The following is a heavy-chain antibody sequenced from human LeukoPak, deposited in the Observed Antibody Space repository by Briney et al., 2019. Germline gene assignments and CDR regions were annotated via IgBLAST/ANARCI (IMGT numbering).Heavy chain of an antibody. CDR2: ILIGGST. CDR3: ARETRDGYDPQGY. CDR1: GFTVSSNY. Sequence: GGSLRLSCAASGFTVSSNYMSWVRQAPGKGLEWVSVILIGGSTYCADSVKGRFTISRDNSKNTLYLQMSSLRAEDTAVYYCARETRDGYDPQGYWGQGTLVTVSS. D-gene: IGHD5-24*01. J-gene: IGHJ4*02. V-gene: IGHV3-66*01.